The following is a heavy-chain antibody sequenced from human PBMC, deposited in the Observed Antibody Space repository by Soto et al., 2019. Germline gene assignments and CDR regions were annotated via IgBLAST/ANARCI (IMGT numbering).Heavy chain of an antibody. J-gene: IGHJ4*02. CDR1: GYTFTSYA. Sequence: ASVKVSCKASGYTFTSYAMHWVRQAPGQRLEWMGWINAGNGNTKYSQKFQGRVTITRDTSASTAYMELSSLKASDTAMYYCARPDSSTGGTFEYWGQGTQVTVSS. V-gene: IGHV1-3*01. D-gene: IGHD6-13*01. CDR3: ARPDSSTGGTFEY. CDR2: INAGNGNT.